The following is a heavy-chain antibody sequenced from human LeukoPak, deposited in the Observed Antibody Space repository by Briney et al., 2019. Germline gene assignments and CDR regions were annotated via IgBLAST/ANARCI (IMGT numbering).Heavy chain of an antibody. CDR3: ARGRRPGHSSGWYKYGMDV. CDR2: INHSGST. J-gene: IGHJ6*02. Sequence: SETLSLTCAVYGGSFSGYYWSWIRQPPGKGLEWIGEINHSGSTNYNPSLKSRVTISVDTSKNQFSLKLSSVTAADTAVYYCARGRRPGHSSGWYKYGMDVWGQGTTVTVSS. V-gene: IGHV4-34*01. CDR1: GGSFSGYY. D-gene: IGHD6-19*01.